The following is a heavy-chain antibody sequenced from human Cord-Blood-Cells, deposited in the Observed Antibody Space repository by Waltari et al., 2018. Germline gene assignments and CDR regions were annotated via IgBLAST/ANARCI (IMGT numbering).Heavy chain of an antibody. D-gene: IGHD2-21*02. CDR1: GGSISSSSYY. V-gene: IGHV4-39*02. CDR2: IYYSGLT. Sequence: QLQLQESGPGLVRPSETLSLTCTVSGGSISSSSYYWGWIRQPPGKGLVWIGSIYYSGLTYHNPSLRSRVTISVDTSKTHFSLKLSSVTAADTAVYYCARRLVVVTAIPNDALDSWGQGTMVTVSS. CDR3: ARRLVVVTAIPNDALDS. J-gene: IGHJ3*02.